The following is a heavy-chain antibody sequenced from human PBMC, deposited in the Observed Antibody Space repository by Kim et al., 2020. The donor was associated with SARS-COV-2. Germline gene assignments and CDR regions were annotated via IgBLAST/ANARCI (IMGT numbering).Heavy chain of an antibody. D-gene: IGHD6-13*01. CDR3: ARRRAAGSAVYFDY. Sequence: NPSLKSRVSISVDTSKNQLSLKLSSVTAADTAVYYCARRRAAGSAVYFDYWGQGTLVTVSS. V-gene: IGHV4-4*09. J-gene: IGHJ4*02.